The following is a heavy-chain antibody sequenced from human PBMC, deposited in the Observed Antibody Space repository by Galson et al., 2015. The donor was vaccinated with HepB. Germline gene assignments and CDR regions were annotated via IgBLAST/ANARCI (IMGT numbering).Heavy chain of an antibody. D-gene: IGHD7-27*01. CDR1: GFTFSSYG. CDR2: IWYDGSNK. J-gene: IGHJ3*02. V-gene: IGHV3-33*01. CDR3: ARVYIETNWASEGAFDI. Sequence: SLRLSCAASGFTFSSYGMHWVRQAPGKGLEWVAVIWYDGSNKYYADSMKGRFTISRDNSKNTLYLQMNSLRAEDTAVYYCARVYIETNWASEGAFDIWGQGTMVTVSS.